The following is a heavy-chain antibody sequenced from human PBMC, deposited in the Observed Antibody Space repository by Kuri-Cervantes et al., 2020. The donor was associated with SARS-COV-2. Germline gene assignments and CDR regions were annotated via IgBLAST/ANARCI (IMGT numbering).Heavy chain of an antibody. CDR3: ARGGGYQRSTFDY. V-gene: IGHV4-59*08. D-gene: IGHD2-2*01. CDR2: IYHSGST. CDR1: GGSVSSYY. Sequence: ESLKISCTVSGGSVSSYYWSWIRQPPGKGLEWIGSIYHSGSTYYNPSLKSRVTISVDTSKNQFSLKLSSVTAADTAVYYCARGGGYQRSTFDYWGQGTLVTVSS. J-gene: IGHJ4*02.